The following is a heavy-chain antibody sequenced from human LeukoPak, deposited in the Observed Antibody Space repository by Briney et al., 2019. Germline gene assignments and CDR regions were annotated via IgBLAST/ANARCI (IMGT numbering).Heavy chain of an antibody. J-gene: IGHJ5*02. CDR3: ARAVRKILKYIDL. V-gene: IGHV3-21*01. Sequence: GGSLRLSCAASGFTFDRSGMLWVRQAPGKGLEWVSSISSTSSHIYYANSVMGRFTISRDNGKNSLFLEMNSLRADDTAVYFCARAVRKILKYIDLWGQGTLVTVSS. D-gene: IGHD3-9*01. CDR1: GFTFDRSG. CDR2: ISSTSSHI.